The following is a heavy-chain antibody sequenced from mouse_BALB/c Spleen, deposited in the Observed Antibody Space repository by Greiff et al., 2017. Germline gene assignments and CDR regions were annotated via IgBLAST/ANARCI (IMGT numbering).Heavy chain of an antibody. V-gene: IGHV5-17*02. J-gene: IGHJ1*01. CDR2: ISSGSSTI. Sequence: VKLVESGGGLVQPGGSRKLSCAASGFTFSSLGMHWVRQAPEKGLEGVAYISSGSSTIYYADTVKGRFTISRDNSTHTLFLQMTSLRSEDPAMYYCASGTGTGWYFDVWGAGTTFTVSS. CDR3: ASGTGTGWYFDV. D-gene: IGHD2-14*01. CDR1: GFTFSSLG.